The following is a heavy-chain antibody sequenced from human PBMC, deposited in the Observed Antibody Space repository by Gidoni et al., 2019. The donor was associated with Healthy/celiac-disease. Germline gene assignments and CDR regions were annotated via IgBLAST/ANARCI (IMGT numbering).Heavy chain of an antibody. CDR2: ISGSGGST. D-gene: IGHD5-18*01. V-gene: IGHV3-23*01. Sequence: EVQLLESGGGLVQPGGSLRLSCAASGFTFSSYAMSWVRQAPGKGLEWVSAISGSGGSTYYADSVKGRFTISRDNSKNTLYLQMNSLRAEDTAVYYCAKEPTGYSYGEAHLDYWGQGTLVTVSS. CDR3: AKEPTGYSYGEAHLDY. J-gene: IGHJ4*02. CDR1: GFTFSSYA.